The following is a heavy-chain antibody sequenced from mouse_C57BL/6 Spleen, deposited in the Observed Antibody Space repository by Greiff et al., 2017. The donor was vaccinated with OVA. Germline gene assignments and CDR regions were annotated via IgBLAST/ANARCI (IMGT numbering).Heavy chain of an antibody. CDR2: IDPENGDT. Sequence: VQLQQSGAELVRPGASVKLSCTASGFNIKDDYMHWVKQRPEQGLEWIGWIDPENGDTEYASKFQGKATITADTSSNTAYLQLSSLTSDDTAVYYCTSYYGSSDYWGQGTTLTVSS. V-gene: IGHV14-4*01. CDR3: TSYYGSSDY. D-gene: IGHD1-1*01. J-gene: IGHJ2*01. CDR1: GFNIKDDY.